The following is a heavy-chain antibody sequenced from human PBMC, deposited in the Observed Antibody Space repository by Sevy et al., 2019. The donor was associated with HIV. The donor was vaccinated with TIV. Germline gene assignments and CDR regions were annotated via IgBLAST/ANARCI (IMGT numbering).Heavy chain of an antibody. V-gene: IGHV4-39*02. CDR1: GGSIGNSNSY. D-gene: IGHD3-22*01. J-gene: IGHJ4*02. Sequence: SETLSLTCIVSGGSIGNSNSYWGWVRQPPGRGLEWIGTVYYNGDTYYKPSLKRRATISVDTSTNQFSLRLTSVTAADTAVSYCVREGITMIIAGFFDFWGQGTLVTVSS. CDR2: VYYNGDT. CDR3: VREGITMIIAGFFDF.